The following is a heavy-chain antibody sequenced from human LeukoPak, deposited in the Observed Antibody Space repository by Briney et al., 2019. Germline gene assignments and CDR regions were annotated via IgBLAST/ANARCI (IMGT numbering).Heavy chain of an antibody. Sequence: GESLKISCKGSGYSFTNYWIGWVRQMPGKGLEWMGIIYPGDSDTRYSPSFQGQVTISADKSISTAYLQWSSLKASDTAMYYCARLGHDYGDWYYYGMDVWGQGTTVTVSS. CDR1: GYSFTNYW. D-gene: IGHD4-17*01. V-gene: IGHV5-51*01. CDR2: IYPGDSDT. J-gene: IGHJ6*02. CDR3: ARLGHDYGDWYYYGMDV.